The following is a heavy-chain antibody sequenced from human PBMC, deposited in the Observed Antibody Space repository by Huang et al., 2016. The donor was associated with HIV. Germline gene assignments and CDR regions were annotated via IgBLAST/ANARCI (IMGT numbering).Heavy chain of an antibody. CDR3: AKADRHGMVVSVDYYFDS. Sequence: LRLSCAASGFTFSRRGMFWARQAPGQRLEWVAFIRFDGSNKNYADSVKGRFTISRDDSKNTLYRQMNSLRVEDTAVYYCAKADRHGMVVSVDYYFDSWGQGTLVTVSS. V-gene: IGHV3-30*02. D-gene: IGHD3-10*01. CDR2: IRFDGSNK. CDR1: GFTFSRRG. J-gene: IGHJ4*02.